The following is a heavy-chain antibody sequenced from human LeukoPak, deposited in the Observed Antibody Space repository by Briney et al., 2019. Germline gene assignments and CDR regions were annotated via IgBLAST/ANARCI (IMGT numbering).Heavy chain of an antibody. V-gene: IGHV1-18*01. CDR1: GYTFTSYG. Sequence: ASVKVSCKASGYTFTSYGISWVRQAPGQGLEWMGWISAYNGNTNYAQKLQGRVTMTTDTSTSTAYMELRSLRSDDTAVYCGTTAGAENYNGMDVWGQGTAVTVSS. CDR2: ISAYNGNT. CDR3: TTAGAENYNGMDV. J-gene: IGHJ6*02. D-gene: IGHD1-1*01.